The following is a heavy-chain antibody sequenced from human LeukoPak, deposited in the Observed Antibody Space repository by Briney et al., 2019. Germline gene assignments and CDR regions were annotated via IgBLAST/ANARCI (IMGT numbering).Heavy chain of an antibody. V-gene: IGHV4-34*01. CDR1: GGSFSDYY. CDR2: INHSGST. CDR3: ARRVGVVSLDY. Sequence: SETLSLTCAVYGGSFSDYYWSWIRQPPGKGLEWIGEINHSGSTNYNPSFKSRVTISVDTSKNQFSLKLSSVTAADTAVYYCARRVGVVSLDYWGQGTLVIVSS. J-gene: IGHJ4*02. D-gene: IGHD2-15*01.